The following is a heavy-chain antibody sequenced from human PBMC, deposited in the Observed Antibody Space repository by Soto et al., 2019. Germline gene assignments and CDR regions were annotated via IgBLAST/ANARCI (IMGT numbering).Heavy chain of an antibody. CDR2: ISGSGGST. Sequence: PGGSLRLSCAASGFTFSSYAMSWVRQAPGKGLEWVSAISGSGGSTYYADSVEGRFTISRDNSENTLYLQMNSLRAEDTAVYYCAKAPTGTNNPWGQGTLVTVSS. V-gene: IGHV3-23*01. D-gene: IGHD1-7*01. J-gene: IGHJ5*02. CDR1: GFTFSSYA. CDR3: AKAPTGTNNP.